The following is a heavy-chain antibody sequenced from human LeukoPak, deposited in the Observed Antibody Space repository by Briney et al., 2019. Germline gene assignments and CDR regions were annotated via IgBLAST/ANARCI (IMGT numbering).Heavy chain of an antibody. J-gene: IGHJ4*02. CDR3: AKARYYYDSSGYSGLDY. D-gene: IGHD3-22*01. CDR1: GFTFSSYA. Sequence: GGSLRLSCAASGFTFSSYAMSWVRQDPGKGLEWVSAVSGSGGSTYYADSVKGRFTISRDNSKNTLYLQMNSLRAEDTAVYYCAKARYYYDSSGYSGLDYWGQGTLVTVSS. V-gene: IGHV3-23*01. CDR2: VSGSGGST.